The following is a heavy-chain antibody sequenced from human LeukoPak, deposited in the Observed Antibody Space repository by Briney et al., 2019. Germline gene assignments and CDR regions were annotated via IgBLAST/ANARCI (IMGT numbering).Heavy chain of an antibody. CDR2: ISYDGSNK. CDR1: GFTFSSYA. D-gene: IGHD6-19*01. V-gene: IGHV3-30-3*01. Sequence: GGSLRLSCAASGFTFSSYAMHWVRQAPGKGLEWVAVISYDGSNKYYADSVKGRFTISRDNSKNTLYLQMNSLRAEDTAVYYCARESRQWLVLSWFDSWGQGTLVTVSS. J-gene: IGHJ5*01. CDR3: ARESRQWLVLSWFDS.